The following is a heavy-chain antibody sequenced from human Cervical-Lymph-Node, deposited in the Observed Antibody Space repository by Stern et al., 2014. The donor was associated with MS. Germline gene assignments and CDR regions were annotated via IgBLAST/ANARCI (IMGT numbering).Heavy chain of an antibody. CDR1: GYTFTNYH. V-gene: IGHV1-46*03. Sequence: QVQLVQSGAGVKKPGAPVKLSCKASGYTFTNYHMHWVRQAPGQGIEWMGIVHSSCGGTTYAQKFQGRVTMTTDTSTTTVYMELSSLTSEDTAVYFCVRAKGSGTLLRLDPWGQGALVVVS. D-gene: IGHD3-10*01. CDR2: VHSSCGGT. J-gene: IGHJ5*02. CDR3: VRAKGSGTLLRLDP.